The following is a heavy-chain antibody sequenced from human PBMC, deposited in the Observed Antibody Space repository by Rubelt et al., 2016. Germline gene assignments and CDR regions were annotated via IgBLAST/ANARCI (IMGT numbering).Heavy chain of an antibody. CDR1: GFTVSRNY. V-gene: IGHV3-66*01. D-gene: IGHD6-6*01. CDR3: ARKQLVIY. J-gene: IGHJ4*02. CDR2: IYSGGST. Sequence: VQLVESGGGVVQPGRSLRLSCAASGFTVSRNYMSWVRQAPGKGLEWVSVIYSGGSTSYADSVKGRFTTYSDNSKNTLYLQMNSLRAEDTAVYYCARKQLVIYWGQGTLVTVSS.